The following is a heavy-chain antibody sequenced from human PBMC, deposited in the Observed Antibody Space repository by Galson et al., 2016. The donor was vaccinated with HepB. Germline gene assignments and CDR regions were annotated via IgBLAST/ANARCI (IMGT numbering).Heavy chain of an antibody. CDR3: ARDVSLLWSSEGMDV. V-gene: IGHV4-61*02. D-gene: IGHD3-10*01. J-gene: IGHJ6*04. CDR1: GGSISTGSYF. CDR2: IQTSGST. Sequence: TLSLTCAASGGSISTGSYFWSWIRQPAGKGLEWIGRIQTSGSTNYNPSLKSRVTISIDTSKNQFSLKLSSVTAADTAVYYCARDVSLLWSSEGMDVWGEGTTVAVSS.